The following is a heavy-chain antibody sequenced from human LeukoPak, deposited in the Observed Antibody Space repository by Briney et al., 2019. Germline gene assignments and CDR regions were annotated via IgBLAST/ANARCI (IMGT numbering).Heavy chain of an antibody. CDR2: IYYSGST. V-gene: IGHV4-39*07. J-gene: IGHJ5*02. CDR1: GGSISSSSYY. CDR3: ASFSMPDLRHSSGYWGNWFDP. D-gene: IGHD3-22*01. Sequence: SETLSLTCTVSGGSISSSSYYWGWIRQPPGKGLEWIGSIYYSGSTYYNPSLKSRVTISVDTSKNQFSLKLSSVTAADTAVYYCASFSMPDLRHSSGYWGNWFDPWGQGTLVTVSS.